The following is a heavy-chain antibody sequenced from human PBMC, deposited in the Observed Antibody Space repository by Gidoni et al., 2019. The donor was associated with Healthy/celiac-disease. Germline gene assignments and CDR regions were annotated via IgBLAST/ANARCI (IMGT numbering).Heavy chain of an antibody. CDR2: ISGSGGST. V-gene: IGHV3-23*01. CDR1: GFTFSSYA. J-gene: IGHJ4*02. CDR3: AKPPHMDSILFDY. D-gene: IGHD4-4*01. Sequence: EVQLLESGGGLVQPGGSLGLSCAASGFTFSSYAMSWVRQAPGKGAEWVSAISGSGGSTYYADSVKGRFTISRDNSKNTLYLQMNSLRAEDTAVYYCAKPPHMDSILFDYWGQGTLVTVSS.